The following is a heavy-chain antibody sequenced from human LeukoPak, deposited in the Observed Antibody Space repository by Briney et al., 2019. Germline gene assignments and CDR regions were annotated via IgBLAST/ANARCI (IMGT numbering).Heavy chain of an antibody. CDR3: ARAKMFYYEGGTYYHAFDI. Sequence: GGPLRLSCAASGFSFSSYSMNWVRQAPGKGLEWVSSISSSSNYIYYADSVKGRFTISRDNAKNSLYLQMNSLRAEDTAVYYCARAKMFYYEGGTYYHAFDIWGQGTMVTASS. CDR2: ISSSSNYI. CDR1: GFSFSSYS. D-gene: IGHD3-22*01. V-gene: IGHV3-21*01. J-gene: IGHJ3*02.